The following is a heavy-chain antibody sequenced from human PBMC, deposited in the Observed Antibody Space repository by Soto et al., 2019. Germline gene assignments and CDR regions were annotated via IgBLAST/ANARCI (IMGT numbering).Heavy chain of an antibody. D-gene: IGHD3-16*01. CDR1: GQTFIKHW. J-gene: IGHJ3*02. CDR2: IYPGDSDA. Sequence: GESLRTSCKGSGQTFIKHWIAWVLQMPGKGLEWMGIIYPGDSDARYSPSFGGQVTISVDKSITTAYLQWSSLEASDSAMYYCARQGDMAANPADAFDIWGQGTMVTVSS. V-gene: IGHV5-51*01. CDR3: ARQGDMAANPADAFDI.